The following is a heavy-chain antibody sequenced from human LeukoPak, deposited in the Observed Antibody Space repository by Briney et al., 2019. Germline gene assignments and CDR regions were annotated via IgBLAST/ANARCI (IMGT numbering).Heavy chain of an antibody. Sequence: PSETLSLTCTVSGYSISSGYYWGWIRQPPGKGLEWIGSIYHGGSTYYNTSLKSRVTISVDTSKNQFSLKLSSVTAADTAVYYCARDSSWSRGGFDIWGQGTMVTVSS. V-gene: IGHV4-38-2*02. J-gene: IGHJ3*02. CDR3: ARDSSWSRGGFDI. CDR2: IYHGGST. CDR1: GYSISSGYY. D-gene: IGHD6-13*01.